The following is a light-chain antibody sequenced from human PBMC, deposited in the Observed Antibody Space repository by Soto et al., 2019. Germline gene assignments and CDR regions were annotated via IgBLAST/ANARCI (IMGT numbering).Light chain of an antibody. V-gene: IGKV3-11*01. J-gene: IGKJ3*01. CDR2: DAS. CDR1: QSVSSY. Sequence: EIVLTQSPATLSLSPGERATLSCRASQSVSSYLAWYQQKPGQAPRLLIYDASNRATGIPARFSGSGSGTDFTLTISSLEPEDFAVYYCQQRSNSLTFGPGTKVDIK. CDR3: QQRSNSLT.